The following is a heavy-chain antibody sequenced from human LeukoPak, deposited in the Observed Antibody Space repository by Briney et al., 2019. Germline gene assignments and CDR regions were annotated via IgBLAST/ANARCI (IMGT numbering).Heavy chain of an antibody. Sequence: PSETLSLTCTGSGGSISSYYWSWIRQPPGKRPEWIGHIYYSGSTNFNPSLKSRVTISVDTSKNQFSLKLSSVAAADTAVYYCASRSSIWSGYQDTLYYFDSWGQGTLVTVSS. D-gene: IGHD3-3*01. CDR1: GGSISSYY. V-gene: IGHV4-59*01. CDR2: IYYSGST. J-gene: IGHJ4*02. CDR3: ASRSSIWSGYQDTLYYFDS.